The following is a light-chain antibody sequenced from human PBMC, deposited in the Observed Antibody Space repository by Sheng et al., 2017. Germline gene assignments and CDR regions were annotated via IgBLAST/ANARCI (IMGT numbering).Light chain of an antibody. CDR3: QQFYSTPYS. CDR2: WAS. V-gene: IGKV4-1*01. CDR1: QSLLYNSNNKNY. Sequence: DIVMTQSPDSLAVSLGERATINCKSSQSLLYNSNNKNYLAWYQQKPGQPPKLLIYWASTRESGVPDRFTGSGSATEFTLTISSLQAEDVAVYYCQQFYSTPYSFGQGTKLEI. J-gene: IGKJ2*03.